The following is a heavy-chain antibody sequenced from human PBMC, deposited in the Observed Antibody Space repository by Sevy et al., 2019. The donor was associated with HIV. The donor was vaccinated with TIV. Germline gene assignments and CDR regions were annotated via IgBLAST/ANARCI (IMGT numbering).Heavy chain of an antibody. D-gene: IGHD6-13*01. V-gene: IGHV3-7*01. CDR1: GFTFSSYW. CDR2: IKQNGSEK. Sequence: GGSLRLSCAASGFTFSSYWMSWVRQAPGKGLEWVANIKQNGSEKYYVDSVKGRFTISRDNAKNSLYLQMNSLRAEDTAVYYCAGNGSSWYVHKNNWFDPWGQGTLVTVSS. CDR3: AGNGSSWYVHKNNWFDP. J-gene: IGHJ5*02.